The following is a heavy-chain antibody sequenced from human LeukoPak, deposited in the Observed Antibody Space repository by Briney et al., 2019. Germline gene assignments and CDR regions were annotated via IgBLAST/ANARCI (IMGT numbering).Heavy chain of an antibody. Sequence: QPGGSLRLSCAASGFTFYSYTMNWVRQAPGKGLEWVSGISWNSGSIGYADSVKGRFTISRDNAKNSLYLQMNSLRAEDTALYYCAKDASSGWLQLTSYFDYWGQGTLVTVSS. V-gene: IGHV3-9*01. CDR3: AKDASSGWLQLTSYFDY. CDR2: ISWNSGSI. CDR1: GFTFYSYT. D-gene: IGHD5-24*01. J-gene: IGHJ4*02.